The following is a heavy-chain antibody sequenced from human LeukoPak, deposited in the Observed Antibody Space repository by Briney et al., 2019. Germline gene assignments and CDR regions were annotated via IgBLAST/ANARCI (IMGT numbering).Heavy chain of an antibody. V-gene: IGHV4-61*02. J-gene: IGHJ6*03. Sequence: PSQTLSLTCTVSGGSISSGSYYWSWIRQPAGKGLVWIGRIYTSGSTNYNPSLKSRVTISVDTSKNQFSLKLSSVTAADTAVYYCARAATATVTTPHARYYYYYMDVWGKGTTVTVSS. D-gene: IGHD4-17*01. CDR2: IYTSGST. CDR3: ARAATATVTTPHARYYYYYMDV. CDR1: GGSISSGSYY.